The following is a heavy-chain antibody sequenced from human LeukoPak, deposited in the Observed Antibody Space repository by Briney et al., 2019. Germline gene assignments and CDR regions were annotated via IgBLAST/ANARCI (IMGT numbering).Heavy chain of an antibody. V-gene: IGHV1-69*04. Sequence: SVKVSCKASGGTFSSYAISWVRQAPGQGLEWMGRIIPILGIANYAQKFQGRVTITTDESTSTAYMELSSLRSEDTAVYYCARGRCPSSTSCYGNRNAFDIWGQGTMVTVSS. CDR1: GGTFSSYA. CDR3: ARGRCPSSTSCYGNRNAFDI. CDR2: IIPILGIA. D-gene: IGHD2-2*01. J-gene: IGHJ3*02.